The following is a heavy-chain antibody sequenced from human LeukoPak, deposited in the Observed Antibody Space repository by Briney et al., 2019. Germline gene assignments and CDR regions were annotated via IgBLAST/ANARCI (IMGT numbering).Heavy chain of an antibody. J-gene: IGHJ6*02. CDR3: ARVHCSANSCYEDYYNGLDV. CDR1: GYTFTAYY. CDR2: INPKSGGT. Sequence: ASVKVSCKSSGYTFTAYYLQWVRLAPGQGLEWMGWINPKSGGTEYAQRFQGRVTMTRDTSTSTAYMELSRLRSDDTAVYYCARVHCSANSCYEDYYNGLDVWGQGTTVTVSS. D-gene: IGHD2-2*01. V-gene: IGHV1-2*02.